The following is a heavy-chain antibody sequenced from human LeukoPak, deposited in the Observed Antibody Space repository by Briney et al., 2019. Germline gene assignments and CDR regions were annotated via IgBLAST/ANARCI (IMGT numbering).Heavy chain of an antibody. CDR3: ARDVLLWFGEFHGAFDI. J-gene: IGHJ3*02. Sequence: KPSETLSLTCTVSGGSISSGSYYWSWIRQPAGKGLEWIGRIYTSGSTNYNPSLKSRVTISVDTSKNQFSLRLSSVTAADTAVYYCARDVLLWFGEFHGAFDIWGQGTMVTVSS. D-gene: IGHD3-10*01. CDR1: GGSISSGSYY. CDR2: IYTSGST. V-gene: IGHV4-61*02.